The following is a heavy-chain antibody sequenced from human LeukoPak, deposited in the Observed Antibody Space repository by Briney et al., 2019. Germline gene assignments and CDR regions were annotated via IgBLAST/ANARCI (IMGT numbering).Heavy chain of an antibody. J-gene: IGHJ5*02. V-gene: IGHV4-59*08. CDR2: ISDSGST. D-gene: IGHD3-10*01. Sequence: KPSETLSLTCTVSGGSISSYYWSWIRQPPGKGLEWIGYISDSGSTNYNPSLKSRVTMSVGTSKNQFSLKLSSVTAADTAIYYCARVNYRSGSYSSWFDPWGQGTLVTVSS. CDR1: GGSISSYY. CDR3: ARVNYRSGSYSSWFDP.